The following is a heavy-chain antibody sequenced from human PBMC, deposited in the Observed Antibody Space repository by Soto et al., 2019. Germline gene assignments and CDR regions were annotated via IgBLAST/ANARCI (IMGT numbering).Heavy chain of an antibody. Sequence: QVQLQESGPGLVRPSGTLSLTCAVSGGSISSDNWWGWVRQPPGKGLEWIGEIYHTGITNYNPSRKSRVIMSVDKSKNQFSLRLTSVTAADTAVFYCARFGSPSLLLGELAPYYFDYWGQGILFTVSS. CDR2: IYHTGIT. V-gene: IGHV4-4*02. D-gene: IGHD3-16*01. CDR3: ARFGSPSLLLGELAPYYFDY. CDR1: GGSISSDNW. J-gene: IGHJ4*02.